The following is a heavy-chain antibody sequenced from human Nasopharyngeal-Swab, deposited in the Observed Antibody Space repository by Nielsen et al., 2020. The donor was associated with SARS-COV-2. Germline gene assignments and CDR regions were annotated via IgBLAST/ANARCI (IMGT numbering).Heavy chain of an antibody. V-gene: IGHV3-21*01. CDR3: ARGCVLTGPSCYYYGMDV. Sequence: GESLKISCAASGFTFSSYNMNWVRQAPGEGLEWVSSINSSSSYIYHADSVKGRFTISRDNAKNSLYLQMNSLRAEDTAVYYCARGCVLTGPSCYYYGMDVWGQGTTVTVSS. D-gene: IGHD3-9*01. CDR2: INSSSSYI. CDR1: GFTFSSYN. J-gene: IGHJ6*01.